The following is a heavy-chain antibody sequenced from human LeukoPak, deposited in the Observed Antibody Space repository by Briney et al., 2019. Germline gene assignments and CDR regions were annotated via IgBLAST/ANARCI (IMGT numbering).Heavy chain of an antibody. Sequence: GGSLRLSCAASGFTFSSYDMHWVRQATGKGLDWVSAIGTAGDTYYPGSVKGRFTISRENAKNSLYLQMNSLRAGDTAVYYCARASMEGDAFDIWGQGTMVTVSS. CDR3: ARASMEGDAFDI. D-gene: IGHD6-6*01. CDR2: IGTAGDT. J-gene: IGHJ3*02. V-gene: IGHV3-13*01. CDR1: GFTFSSYD.